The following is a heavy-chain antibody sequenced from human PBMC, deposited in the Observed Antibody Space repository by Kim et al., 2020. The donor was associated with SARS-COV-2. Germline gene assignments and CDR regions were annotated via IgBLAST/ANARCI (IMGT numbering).Heavy chain of an antibody. CDR1: GFTFSSYG. CDR2: ISYDGSNK. D-gene: IGHD6-19*01. CDR3: AKGVGSSGWYGGYYYYGMDV. Sequence: GGSLRLSCAASGFTFSSYGVHWVRQAPGKGLEWVAVISYDGSNKYYADSVKGRFTISRDNSKNTLYLQMNSLRAEDTAVYYCAKGVGSSGWYGGYYYYGMDVWGQGTTVTVSS. J-gene: IGHJ6*02. V-gene: IGHV3-30*18.